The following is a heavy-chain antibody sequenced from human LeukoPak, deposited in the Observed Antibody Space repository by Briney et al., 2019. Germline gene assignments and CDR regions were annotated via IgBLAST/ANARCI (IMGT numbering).Heavy chain of an antibody. CDR2: ISTGGDNT. Sequence: GGSLRLSCAASGFTFRRYAMNWVRQAPEKGLEWVSYISTGGDNTFYADSVKGRFTVSRDNAKNSLFLQMDSLRAEDTAVYYCARAFCTSVSCQKGHYYYVMDVWGQGTTVTVSS. V-gene: IGHV3-21*01. CDR1: GFTFRRYA. J-gene: IGHJ6*02. CDR3: ARAFCTSVSCQKGHYYYVMDV. D-gene: IGHD2-8*02.